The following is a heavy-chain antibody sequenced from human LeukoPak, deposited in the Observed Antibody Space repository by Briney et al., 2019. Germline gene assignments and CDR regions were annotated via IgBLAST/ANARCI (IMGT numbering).Heavy chain of an antibody. CDR3: AKVHVPSSIAALPGDY. CDR2: ISGSGGST. D-gene: IGHD6-6*01. J-gene: IGHJ4*02. CDR1: GFTFSSYA. Sequence: GRSLRLSCGASGFTFSSYAMSWVRQAPGKGLEWVTAISGSGGSTYYADSVKGRFTISRDNSKNTLYLQMNSLRAEDTAVYYCAKVHVPSSIAALPGDYWGQGTLVTVSS. V-gene: IGHV3-23*01.